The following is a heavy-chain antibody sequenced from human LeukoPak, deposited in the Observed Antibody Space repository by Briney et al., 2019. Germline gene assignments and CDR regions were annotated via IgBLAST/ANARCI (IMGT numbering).Heavy chain of an antibody. V-gene: IGHV2-5*01. Sequence: ESGPTLVKPTQTLTLTCTLSGFSLSTSGVGVGWIRQPPGKALEWLALIYWNDDKRYSPSLKSRLTITKDTSKNQVVLTMTNMDPVDTATYYCASHPQITMRPGGYFDYWGQGTLVTVSS. CDR3: ASHPQITMRPGGYFDY. CDR1: GFSLSTSGVG. J-gene: IGHJ4*02. D-gene: IGHD3-22*01. CDR2: IYWNDDK.